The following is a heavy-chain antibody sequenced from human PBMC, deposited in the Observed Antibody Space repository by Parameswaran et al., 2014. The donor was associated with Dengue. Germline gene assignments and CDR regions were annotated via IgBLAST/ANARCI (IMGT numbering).Heavy chain of an antibody. CDR1: GGTFSSYA. D-gene: IGHD3-9*01. Sequence: SVKVSCKASGGTFSSYAISWVRQAPGQGLEWMGGIIPIFGTANYAQKFQGRVTITADESTSTAYMELSSLRSEDTAVYYCARAGAPRLYFDYYYYMDVWGKGTTVTVSS. CDR3: ARAGAPRLYFDYYYYMDV. V-gene: IGHV1-69*13. J-gene: IGHJ6*03. CDR2: IIPIFGTA.